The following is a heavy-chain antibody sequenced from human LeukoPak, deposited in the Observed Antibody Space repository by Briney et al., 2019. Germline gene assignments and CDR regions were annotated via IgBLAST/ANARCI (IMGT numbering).Heavy chain of an antibody. CDR3: ATSSSWYGGAFDI. CDR1: GGSISSGGYY. CDR2: IYYSGST. Sequence: SETLSLTCTVSGGSISSGGYYWSWIRQHPGKGLEWIGYIYYSGSTYYNPSLKSRVTISVDRSKNQFSLKLSSVTAADTAVYYCATSSSWYGGAFDIWGQGTMVTVSS. J-gene: IGHJ3*02. D-gene: IGHD6-13*01. V-gene: IGHV4-31*03.